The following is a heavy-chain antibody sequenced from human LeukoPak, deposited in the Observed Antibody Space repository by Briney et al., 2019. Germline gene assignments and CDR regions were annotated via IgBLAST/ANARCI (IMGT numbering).Heavy chain of an antibody. Sequence: SVKVSCKASGGTFSSYAISWVRQAPGQGLEWMGGIIPIFGTANYAQKFQGRVTITADESTSTAYMELSSLRSEDTAVYYCARATRNYYGSGSYDYWGQGTLVTVSS. CDR2: IIPIFGTA. CDR3: ARATRNYYGSGSYDY. D-gene: IGHD3-10*01. CDR1: GGTFSSYA. J-gene: IGHJ4*02. V-gene: IGHV1-69*13.